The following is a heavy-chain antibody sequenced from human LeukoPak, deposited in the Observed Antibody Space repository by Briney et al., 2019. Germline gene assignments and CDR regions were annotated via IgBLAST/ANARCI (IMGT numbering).Heavy chain of an antibody. J-gene: IGHJ4*02. CDR3: ATGPRYDILTGYYAYYFDY. CDR2: FDPEDGET. Sequence: GASVKVSCKVSGYTLTELSMHWVRQAPGKGLEWMGGFDPEDGETIYAQKFQGRVTMTEDTSTDTAYMELSSLRSEDTAVYYCATGPRYDILTGYYAYYFDYWGQGTLVTVSS. V-gene: IGHV1-24*01. D-gene: IGHD3-9*01. CDR1: GYTLTELS.